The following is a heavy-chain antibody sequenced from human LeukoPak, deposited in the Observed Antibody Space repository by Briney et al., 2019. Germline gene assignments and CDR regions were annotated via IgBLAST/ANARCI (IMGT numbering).Heavy chain of an antibody. CDR3: ARMVLLWFGERGIDY. CDR1: GGSISSGGYY. Sequence: SETLSLTCTVSGGSISSGGYYWSWIRQHPGKGLEWIGYIYYSGSTYYNPSLKSRVTISVDTSKNQFSLKLSSVTAADTAVYYCARMVLLWFGERGIDYWGQGTLVTVSS. J-gene: IGHJ4*02. CDR2: IYYSGST. V-gene: IGHV4-31*03. D-gene: IGHD3-10*01.